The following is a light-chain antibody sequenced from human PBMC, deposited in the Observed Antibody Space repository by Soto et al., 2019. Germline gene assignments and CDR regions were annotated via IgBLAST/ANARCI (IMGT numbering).Light chain of an antibody. V-gene: IGKV1-5*01. CDR3: LQYSSHSWT. J-gene: IGKJ1*01. Sequence: DIHMTQSPSSLSASIGDRVTITCRASRSISDWLAWYQQKPGKAPELLIFDASNLKSGVSSRFSGSGSGTEFTLTISRLQPDDVATYYCLQYSSHSWTFGQGSKV. CDR1: RSISDW. CDR2: DAS.